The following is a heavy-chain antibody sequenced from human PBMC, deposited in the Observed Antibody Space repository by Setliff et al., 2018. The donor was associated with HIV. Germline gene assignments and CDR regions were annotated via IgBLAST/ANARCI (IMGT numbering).Heavy chain of an antibody. Sequence: ASVKVSCKPSGYTFTSYAISRVRQAPGQGLEWMGWINPNSGGTNYAQKFQGRVTMTRDTSINTAYMELSRLRSDDTAVYYCARVGSHGFFDYWGQGTLVTVSS. CDR2: INPNSGGT. J-gene: IGHJ4*02. CDR1: GYTFTSYA. V-gene: IGHV1-2*02. CDR3: ARVGSHGFFDY.